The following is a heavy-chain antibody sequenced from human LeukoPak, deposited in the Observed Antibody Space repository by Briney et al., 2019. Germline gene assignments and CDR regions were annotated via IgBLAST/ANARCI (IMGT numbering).Heavy chain of an antibody. J-gene: IGHJ4*02. CDR2: IYTSGST. V-gene: IGHV4-4*07. CDR3: ARTYCSGASCYIDY. Sequence: SETLSLTCTVSGGSISSYYWSWIRQPAGKGLQWIGRIYTSGSTNYNPSLKSRVTMSVDTSKNQFSLKLSSVTAADTAVYYCARTYCSGASCYIDYGGQGTLVTVSS. CDR1: GGSISSYY. D-gene: IGHD2-15*01.